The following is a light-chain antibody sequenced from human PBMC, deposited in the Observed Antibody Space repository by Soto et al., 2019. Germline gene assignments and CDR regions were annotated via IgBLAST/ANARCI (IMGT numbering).Light chain of an antibody. CDR2: WAS. Sequence: DIVMSQSPDSLAVSLGERATINCKSSQSVLYSSNNKNYFAWYQQKPGQPPKLLIYWASTRESGVPDRFSGSGSGTEFTLTISSLQPDDFATYYCQQYNSYPLTFGGGTKVDIK. V-gene: IGKV4-1*01. CDR1: QSVLYSSNNKNY. J-gene: IGKJ4*01. CDR3: QQYNSYPLT.